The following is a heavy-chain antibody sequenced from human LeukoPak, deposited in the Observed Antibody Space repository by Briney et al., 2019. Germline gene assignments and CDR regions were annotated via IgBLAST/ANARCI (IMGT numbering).Heavy chain of an antibody. V-gene: IGHV4-34*01. J-gene: IGHJ2*01. CDR1: GGSISSGGYS. D-gene: IGHD2-2*01. Sequence: SETLSLTCAVSGGSISSGGYSWSWIRQPPGKGLEWIGQINHSGSTNYNPSLKSRVTISVDTSKNQFSLKLSSVTAADTAVYYCARGDDFYQLHYWYFDLWGRGTLVTVSS. CDR3: ARGDDFYQLHYWYFDL. CDR2: INHSGST.